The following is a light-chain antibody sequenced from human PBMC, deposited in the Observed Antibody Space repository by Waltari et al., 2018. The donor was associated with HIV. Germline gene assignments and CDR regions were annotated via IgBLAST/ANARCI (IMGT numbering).Light chain of an antibody. CDR2: QDK. CDR1: KLGDKY. CDR3: QAWDTSSVL. J-gene: IGLJ2*01. Sequence: SYELTQPPSVSVSPGQTASITCSGDKLGDKYACWYQKKPGQSPVVVIYQDKKRPSGIPERFSGSNSENTATLTISGTQAMDEADYYCQAWDTSSVLFGGGTKLTVL. V-gene: IGLV3-1*01.